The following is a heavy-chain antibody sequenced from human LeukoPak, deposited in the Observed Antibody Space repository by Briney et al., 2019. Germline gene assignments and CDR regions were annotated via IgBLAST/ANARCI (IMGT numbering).Heavy chain of an antibody. Sequence: GESLKISCEGSGYSFTSYWIGWLRQVPGKGLEWLGIIYPGDSETRYSPSFQGQVTISADKSISTAYLHLSSLKASDAAMYYCARRRGYSYGYGDFDCWGQGTLVTVSS. CDR2: IYPGDSET. J-gene: IGHJ4*02. CDR1: GYSFTSYW. D-gene: IGHD5-18*01. V-gene: IGHV5-51*01. CDR3: ARRRGYSYGYGDFDC.